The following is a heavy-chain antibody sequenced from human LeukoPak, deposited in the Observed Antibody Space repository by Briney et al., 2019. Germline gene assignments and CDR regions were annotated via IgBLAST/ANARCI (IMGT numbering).Heavy chain of an antibody. D-gene: IGHD6-13*01. Sequence: SQTLSLTCTVSGGSISSGDYYWSWIRQPPGKGLEWIGYIYHSGSTYYNPSLKSRVTISVDTSKNQFSLKLSSVTAADTAVYYCARDTRLGQQHYYFDYWGQGTLVTVSS. CDR3: ARDTRLGQQHYYFDY. CDR2: IYHSGST. V-gene: IGHV4-30-4*01. J-gene: IGHJ4*02. CDR1: GGSISSGDYY.